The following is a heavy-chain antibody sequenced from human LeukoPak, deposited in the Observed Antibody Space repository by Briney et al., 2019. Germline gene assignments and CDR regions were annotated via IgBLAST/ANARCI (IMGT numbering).Heavy chain of an antibody. V-gene: IGHV3-30*18. CDR2: ISYDGSNK. D-gene: IGHD6-19*01. J-gene: IGHJ2*01. Sequence: GGSLRLSCAASGFTFSSYGMHWVRQAPGKGLEWVAVISYDGSNKDYADSVKGRFTISRDNSKNTLYLQMNSLRAEDTAVYYCAKGRYSSGWNWYFDLWGRGALVTVSS. CDR3: AKGRYSSGWNWYFDL. CDR1: GFTFSSYG.